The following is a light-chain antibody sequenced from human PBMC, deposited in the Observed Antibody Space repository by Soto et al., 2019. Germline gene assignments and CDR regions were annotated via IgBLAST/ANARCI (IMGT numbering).Light chain of an antibody. CDR1: SSNIGAGYD. J-gene: IGLJ3*02. V-gene: IGLV1-40*01. CDR3: QSYDSSPSGGV. CDR2: GNS. Sequence: QSVLTQPPSVSGAPGQRVTISCTGSSSNIGAGYDVHWYQQLPGTAPKLLIYGNSNRPSGVPDRFSGSKSGTSAPLAITGLQDEDEADYYCQSYDSSPSGGVFGGGTKLTVL.